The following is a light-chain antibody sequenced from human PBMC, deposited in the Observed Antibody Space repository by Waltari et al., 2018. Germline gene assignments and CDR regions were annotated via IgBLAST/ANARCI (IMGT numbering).Light chain of an antibody. CDR3: QHYHSLPYT. CDR1: QDITTS. Sequence: DIQLTQSPSSPSAAVGDRVTITCQATQDITTSLSWFQQKPGKAPQLLIYDASSLQAGVPSRFSGTGSGTAFSFTITSLQPEDSATYYCQHYHSLPYTFGRGTKLQIK. V-gene: IGKV1-33*01. J-gene: IGKJ2*01. CDR2: DAS.